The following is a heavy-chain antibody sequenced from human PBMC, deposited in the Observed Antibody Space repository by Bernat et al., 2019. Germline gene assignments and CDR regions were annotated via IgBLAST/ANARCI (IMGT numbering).Heavy chain of an antibody. J-gene: IGHJ6*02. V-gene: IGHV3-66*01. Sequence: EVQLVESGGGLVQPGGSLRLSCAASGFTVSSNYMNWVRQAPGKGLEWVSLIYSDGNTSYADSVKGRFTISRDNSKNTLFLQMNSLRAEDTAVYYCAKAPPYSSMTQGAYYYYYYGMDVWGQGTTVTVSS. D-gene: IGHD6-13*01. CDR2: IYSDGNT. CDR1: GFTVSSNY. CDR3: AKAPPYSSMTQGAYYYYYYGMDV.